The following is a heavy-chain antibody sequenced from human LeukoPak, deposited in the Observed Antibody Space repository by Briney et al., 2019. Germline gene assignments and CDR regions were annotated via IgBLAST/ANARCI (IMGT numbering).Heavy chain of an antibody. CDR2: INSDGSST. J-gene: IGHJ4*02. D-gene: IGHD3-3*01. Sequence: GGSLRLSCAASGFTFSSYWMHWVRQAPGKGLVWVSRINSDGSSTSYADSVKGRFTISRDNAKNTLYLQMNSLRAEDTAVYYCAGDDFWSGSASDHFDYWGQGTLVTVSS. CDR1: GFTFSSYW. CDR3: AGDDFWSGSASDHFDY. V-gene: IGHV3-74*01.